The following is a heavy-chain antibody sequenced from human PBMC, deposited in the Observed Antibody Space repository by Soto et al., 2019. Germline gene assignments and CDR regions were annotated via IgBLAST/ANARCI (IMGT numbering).Heavy chain of an antibody. D-gene: IGHD3-22*01. J-gene: IGHJ6*02. CDR3: ARGGYYDSSGSRNYHYYGMNV. Sequence: ASVKVSCKASGYTFSSYGINWVRQAPGQGLEWLGWISPYDGNTKYAQILQGKVSMTTDTSTKTAYMEVRSLRSDDTAVYYCARGGYYDSSGSRNYHYYGMNVWGQGTTVTVSS. CDR2: ISPYDGNT. CDR1: GYTFSSYG. V-gene: IGHV1-18*01.